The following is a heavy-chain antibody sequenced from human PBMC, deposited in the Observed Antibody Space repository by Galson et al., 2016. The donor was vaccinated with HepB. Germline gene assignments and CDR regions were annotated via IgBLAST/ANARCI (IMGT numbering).Heavy chain of an antibody. Sequence: SLRLSCAVSGFTFRTYSMHWVRQAPGKGLEWVALMSYDGNNKYYADSVKGRFTISRDNSKNTLYLQMNSLRAEDTAVYYCARGGWFLYYFDYCGQGTLVTVSS. D-gene: IGHD6-19*01. V-gene: IGHV3-30-3*01. CDR3: ARGGWFLYYFDY. J-gene: IGHJ4*02. CDR2: MSYDGNNK. CDR1: GFTFRTYS.